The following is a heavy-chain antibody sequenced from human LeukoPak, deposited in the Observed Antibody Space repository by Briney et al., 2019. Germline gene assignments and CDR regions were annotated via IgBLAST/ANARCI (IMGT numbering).Heavy chain of an antibody. V-gene: IGHV1-18*01. J-gene: IGHJ5*02. CDR2: ISAYNGNT. CDR1: GYTFTSYG. Sequence: ASGWVCCKASGYTFTSYGISWVRQAPGQGLEWMGWISAYNGNTNYAQKLQGRVTMTTDTSTSTAYMELRSLRSDDTAVYYCARGSYDSSGYYYNWFDPCGQGTLVTDSS. CDR3: ARGSYDSSGYYYNWFDP. D-gene: IGHD3-22*01.